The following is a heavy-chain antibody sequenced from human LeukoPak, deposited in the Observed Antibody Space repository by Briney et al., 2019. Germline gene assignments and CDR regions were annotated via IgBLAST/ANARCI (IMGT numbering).Heavy chain of an antibody. V-gene: IGHV3-30*02. CDR1: GFTFSSCG. D-gene: IGHD3-3*01. CDR3: AKDRMYYDFWSGYSVDAFDI. J-gene: IGHJ3*02. CDR2: IRYDGSNK. Sequence: GGSLRLSCAASGFTFSSCGMHWVRQAPRKGLEWVAFIRYDGSNKYYADSVKGRFTISRNNSKNTLYLQMNSLRAEDTAVYYCAKDRMYYDFWSGYSVDAFDIWGQGTMVTVSS.